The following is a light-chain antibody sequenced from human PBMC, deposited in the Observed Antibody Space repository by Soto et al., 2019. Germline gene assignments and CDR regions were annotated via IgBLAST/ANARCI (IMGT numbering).Light chain of an antibody. J-gene: IGLJ2*01. CDR2: INSDGSH. CDR1: SGHRTYA. Sequence: QSVLTQSPSVSASLGASVNLTRTLSSGHRTYAIAWHQVQSGKGPRFLMTINSDGSHNRGDGVPARFSGASFGAERFLIISSLQSDDETDYYCQTWGPGIVVFGGGTQLTVL. V-gene: IGLV4-69*01. CDR3: QTWGPGIVV.